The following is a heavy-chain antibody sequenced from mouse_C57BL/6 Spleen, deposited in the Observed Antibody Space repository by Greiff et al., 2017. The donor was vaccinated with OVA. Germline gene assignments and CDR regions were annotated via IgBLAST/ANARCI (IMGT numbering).Heavy chain of an antibody. CDR2: IHPNSGST. CDR1: GYTFTSYW. D-gene: IGHD2-10*01. CDR3: ARPYYDAMDY. J-gene: IGHJ4*01. Sequence: VQLKQPGAELVKPGASVKLSCKASGYTFTSYWMHWVKQRPGQGLEWIGMIHPNSGSTNYNEKFKSKATLTVDKSSSTAYMQLSSLTSEDSAVYYCARPYYDAMDYWGQGTSVTVSS. V-gene: IGHV1-64*01.